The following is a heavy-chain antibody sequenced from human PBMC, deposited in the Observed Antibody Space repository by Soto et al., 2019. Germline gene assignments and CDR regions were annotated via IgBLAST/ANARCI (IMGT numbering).Heavy chain of an antibody. D-gene: IGHD1-1*01. J-gene: IGHJ4*02. Sequence: GGSLRLSCAASGFTFSSYAMSWVRQAPGKGLEWVSAISGSGSSTYYADSVKSRFTISRDNSKNTLYLQMNSLRAEDTAVYYCAKGTVWSGRLLAYWGQGTLVTVSS. CDR1: GFTFSSYA. CDR2: ISGSGSST. CDR3: AKGTVWSGRLLAY. V-gene: IGHV3-23*01.